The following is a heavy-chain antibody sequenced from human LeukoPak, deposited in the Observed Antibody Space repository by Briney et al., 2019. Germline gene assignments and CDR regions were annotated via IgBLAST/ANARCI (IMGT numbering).Heavy chain of an antibody. CDR1: GFTVSSNF. J-gene: IGHJ4*02. D-gene: IGHD3-9*01. CDR3: ALGLVTDY. CDR2: IYSGGST. V-gene: IGHV3-66*01. Sequence: PGGSLRLSCAASGFTVSSNFMSWVGHAPGKGLEWVSVIYSGGSTYYADSVKGRFTISRDNSKNTLYLQMNSLRVEDTAVYYCALGLVTDYWGQGTLVTVSS.